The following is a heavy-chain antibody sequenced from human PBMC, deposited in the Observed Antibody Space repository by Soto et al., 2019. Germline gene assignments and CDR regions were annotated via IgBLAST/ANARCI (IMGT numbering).Heavy chain of an antibody. CDR3: TRGGASSSWYYNF. Sequence: EVQLVESGGDLVQPGGSLRLSCAASGLTFSNYWMTWVRQAPGKGLEWVATIKKDGSEKYYVDSVKGRFTISRDNAKTSLLLQMDSLRAEDTAVYYCTRGGASSSWYYNFWGQGIVVTVSS. CDR1: GLTFSNYW. J-gene: IGHJ4*02. V-gene: IGHV3-7*05. D-gene: IGHD6-13*01. CDR2: IKKDGSEK.